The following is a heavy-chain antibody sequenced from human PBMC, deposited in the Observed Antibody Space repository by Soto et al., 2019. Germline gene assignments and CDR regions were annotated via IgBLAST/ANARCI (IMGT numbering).Heavy chain of an antibody. CDR3: AKDGSYYDFWSGYSPYYYYYMDV. J-gene: IGHJ6*03. D-gene: IGHD3-3*01. CDR1: GFTFSSYA. Sequence: PGGSLRLSCAASGFTFSSYAMSWVRQAPGKGLEWVSAISGSGGSTYYADSVKGRFTISRDNSKNTLYLQMNSLRAEDTAVYYCAKDGSYYDFWSGYSPYYYYYMDVWGKGTTVTVSS. V-gene: IGHV3-23*01. CDR2: ISGSGGST.